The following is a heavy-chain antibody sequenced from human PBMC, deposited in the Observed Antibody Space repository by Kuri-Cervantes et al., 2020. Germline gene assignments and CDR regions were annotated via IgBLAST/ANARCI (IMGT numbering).Heavy chain of an antibody. CDR3: AREVYGRTGAIDY. V-gene: IGHV3-23*01. CDR2: ISGSGGST. J-gene: IGHJ4*02. Sequence: GESLKISCAASGFTFSSYAMSWVRQAPGKGLEWVSAISGSGGSTYYADSVKGRVTISRENSQNTLYLQMNSLGAEDTAVYYCAREVYGRTGAIDYWGQGTLVTVSS. D-gene: IGHD1-14*01. CDR1: GFTFSSYA.